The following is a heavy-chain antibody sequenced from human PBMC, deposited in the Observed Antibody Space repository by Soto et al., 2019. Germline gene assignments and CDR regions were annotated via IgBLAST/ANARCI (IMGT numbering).Heavy chain of an antibody. V-gene: IGHV4-31*03. CDR3: AREGEGRFGEPHWGGYYGMDV. Sequence: QVQLQESGPGLVKPSQTLSLTCTVSGGSISSGGYYWSWIRQHPGKGLEWIGYIYYSGSTYYNPSLKSRVTISVDTSKNQFSLKLSSVTAADTAVYYCAREGEGRFGEPHWGGYYGMDVWGQGTTVTVSS. D-gene: IGHD3-10*01. CDR2: IYYSGST. CDR1: GGSISSGGYY. J-gene: IGHJ6*02.